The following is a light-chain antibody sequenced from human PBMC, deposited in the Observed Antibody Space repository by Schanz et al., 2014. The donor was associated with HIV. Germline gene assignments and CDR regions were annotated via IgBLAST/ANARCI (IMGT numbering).Light chain of an antibody. V-gene: IGLV2-11*01. J-gene: IGLJ2*01. CDR3: VSYTGTNNPV. CDR2: DVT. Sequence: QSVLTQPRSVSGSPGQSVTISCTGTSSDVGSYNYVSWYQQRPGKAPKLMIYDVTKRPSGVPDRFSGSKSGNTASLTVSGLQAEDEADYYCVSYTGTNNPVFGGGTKLTVL. CDR1: SSDVGSYNY.